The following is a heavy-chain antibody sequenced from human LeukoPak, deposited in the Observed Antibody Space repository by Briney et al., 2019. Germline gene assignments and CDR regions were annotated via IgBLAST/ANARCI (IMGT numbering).Heavy chain of an antibody. CDR2: INHSGST. CDR3: ARVSGARDGYNKGGFFDY. CDR1: GGSFSGYY. J-gene: IGHJ4*02. V-gene: IGHV4-34*01. D-gene: IGHD5-24*01. Sequence: SETLSLTCAVYGGSFSGYYWSWIRQPPGKGLEWIGEINHSGSTNYNPSLKSRVTISVDTSKNQFSLKLSSVTAADTAVYYCARVSGARDGYNKGGFFDYWGQGTLVTVSS.